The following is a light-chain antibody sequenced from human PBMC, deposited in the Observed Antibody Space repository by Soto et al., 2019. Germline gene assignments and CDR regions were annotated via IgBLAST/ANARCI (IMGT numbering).Light chain of an antibody. CDR2: YDI. CDR1: NIGSKS. J-gene: IGLJ3*02. Sequence: SSELTQPPSVSVAPGKTARITCGGNNIGSKSVHWYQQKPGQAPVLVIYYDIDRPSGIPDRFSGSNSGNTATLTISRVEAGDEADYYCQVWDSSSAPHWVFGGGTKLTVL. V-gene: IGLV3-21*04. CDR3: QVWDSSSAPHWV.